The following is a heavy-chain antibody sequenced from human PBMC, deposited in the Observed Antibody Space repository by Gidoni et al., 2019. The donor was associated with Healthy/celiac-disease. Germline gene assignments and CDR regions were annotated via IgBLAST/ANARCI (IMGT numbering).Heavy chain of an antibody. D-gene: IGHD5-18*01. Sequence: QLQLQASGPGLVKPSETLSLTCPVSGGSLSSSSYYWGWIRQPPGKGLEWIGSIYYSGSTYYNPSLKSRVTISVDTSKNQFSLKLSSVTAADTAVYYCARHGYSYGSRAFYYYYMDVWGKGTTVTVSS. CDR2: IYYSGST. CDR1: GGSLSSSSYY. J-gene: IGHJ6*03. V-gene: IGHV4-39*01. CDR3: ARHGYSYGSRAFYYYYMDV.